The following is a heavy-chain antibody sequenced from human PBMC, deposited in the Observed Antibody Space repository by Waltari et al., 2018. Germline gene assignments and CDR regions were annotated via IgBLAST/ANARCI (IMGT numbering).Heavy chain of an antibody. CDR3: AKGIWSGYYNY. Sequence: EVQLLESGGGLVQPGGSLRLSCPASGFPFSRHAIGAVRQAPGKGLEWVSAISGSGGRTYYADSVKGRFTISRDNSKNTLYLQMNSLRAEDTAVYYCAKGIWSGYYNYWGQGTLVTVSS. V-gene: IGHV3-23*01. D-gene: IGHD3-3*01. J-gene: IGHJ4*02. CDR1: GFPFSRHA. CDR2: ISGSGGRT.